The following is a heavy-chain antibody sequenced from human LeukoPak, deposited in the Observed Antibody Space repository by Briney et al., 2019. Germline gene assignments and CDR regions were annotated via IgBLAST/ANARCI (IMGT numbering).Heavy chain of an antibody. V-gene: IGHV1-2*02. CDR3: ARDRVTMVRGQPYYYYYYMDV. J-gene: IGHJ6*03. CDR2: INPNSGGT. D-gene: IGHD3-10*01. Sequence: GASVKVSCKASGYTFTGYYMHWVRQAPGQGLEWMGWINPNSGGTNYAQKFQGRVTMTRDTSISTAYMELSRLRSDDTAVYYCARDRVTMVRGQPYYYYYYMDVWGKGTTVTISS. CDR1: GYTFTGYY.